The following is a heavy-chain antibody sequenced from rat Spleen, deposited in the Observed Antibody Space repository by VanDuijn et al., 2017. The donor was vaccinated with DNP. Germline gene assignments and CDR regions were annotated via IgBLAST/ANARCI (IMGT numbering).Heavy chain of an antibody. CDR2: ISYDGSST. CDR1: GYTFSDYN. CDR3: VRHEDSSSHIYGFAY. V-gene: IGHV5-7*01. Sequence: EVQLVGSGGGLVQPGKSLKLSCAASGYTFSDYNMAWVRQAPKKGLEWVATISYDGSSTHYRDSVKGRFTISRDNAKSTLYLQLDSLRSEDTATYYCVRHEDSSSHIYGFAYWGQGTLVTVSS. D-gene: IGHD1-2*01. J-gene: IGHJ3*01.